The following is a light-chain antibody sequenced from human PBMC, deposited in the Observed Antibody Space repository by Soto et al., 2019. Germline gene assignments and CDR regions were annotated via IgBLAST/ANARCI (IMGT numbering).Light chain of an antibody. V-gene: IGKV1-5*01. CDR3: QRYNDFQYV. CDR2: DAS. J-gene: IGKJ2*01. CDR1: QNVNKW. Sequence: DIQMTQSPSTLSASVGDRVTITCRASQNVNKWLAWFQQKPGKVPKLLIFDASTLQTGVPSRFGGGGSGTEFTLTISGLQPDDFATYYCQRYNDFQYVFGQGTKLEMK.